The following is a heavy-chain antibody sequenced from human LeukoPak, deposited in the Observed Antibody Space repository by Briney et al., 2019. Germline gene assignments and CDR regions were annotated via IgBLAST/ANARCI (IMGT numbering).Heavy chain of an antibody. J-gene: IGHJ6*02. V-gene: IGHV4-59*08. Sequence: PSETLSLTCTVSGGSISSYYWSWIRQPPGKGLEWIGYIYYSGSTNYNPSLKSRVTISVDTSKNQFSLKLSSVTAADTAVYYSARRLMVRGLVSYGMDVWGQGTTVTVSS. CDR3: ARRLMVRGLVSYGMDV. D-gene: IGHD3-10*01. CDR1: GGSISSYY. CDR2: IYYSGST.